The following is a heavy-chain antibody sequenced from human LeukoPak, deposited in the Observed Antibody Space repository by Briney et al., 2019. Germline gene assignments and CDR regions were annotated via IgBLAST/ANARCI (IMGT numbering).Heavy chain of an antibody. CDR1: GGTFSSYA. V-gene: IGHV1-69*05. CDR2: IIPIFGTA. J-gene: IGHJ6*03. CDR3: ASSRRGFYSNYVGYYYYYMDV. D-gene: IGHD4-11*01. Sequence: ASVKVSCKASGGTFSSYAIGWVRQAPGQGLEWMGGIIPIFGTANYAQKFQGRVTITTDESTSTAYMELSSLRSEDTAVYYCASSRRGFYSNYVGYYYYYMDVWGKGTTVTVSS.